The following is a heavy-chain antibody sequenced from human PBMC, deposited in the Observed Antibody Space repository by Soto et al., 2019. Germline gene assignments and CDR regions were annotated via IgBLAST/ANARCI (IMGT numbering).Heavy chain of an antibody. Sequence: PSETLSLTCTVSGGSISSYYWSWIRQPPGKGLEWIGYIYYSGSTNYNPSLKSRVTISVDTSKNQFSLKLSSVTAADTAVYYCARRGCSSTSCYRAPAFDIWGQGTMVTVSS. V-gene: IGHV4-59*08. CDR3: ARRGCSSTSCYRAPAFDI. J-gene: IGHJ3*02. D-gene: IGHD2-2*01. CDR1: GGSISSYY. CDR2: IYYSGST.